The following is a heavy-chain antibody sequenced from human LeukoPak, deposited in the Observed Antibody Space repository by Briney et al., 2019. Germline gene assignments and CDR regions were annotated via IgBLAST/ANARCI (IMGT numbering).Heavy chain of an antibody. D-gene: IGHD5-24*01. CDR3: ARVRDGYNPTGGYYYYYMDV. J-gene: IGHJ6*03. Sequence: SETLSLTCTVSGYSISSGYYWGWIRQPPGKGLEWIGRIYHSGSTYYNPSLKSRVTISVDTSKNQFSLKLSSVTAANTAVYYCARVRDGYNPTGGYYYYYMDVWGKGTTVTVSS. CDR1: GYSISSGYY. V-gene: IGHV4-38-2*02. CDR2: IYHSGST.